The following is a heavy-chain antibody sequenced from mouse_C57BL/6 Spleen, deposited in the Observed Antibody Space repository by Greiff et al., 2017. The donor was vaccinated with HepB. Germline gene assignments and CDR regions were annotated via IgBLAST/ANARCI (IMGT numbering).Heavy chain of an antibody. Sequence: VQLQQPGAELVRPGTSVKLSCKASGYTFTSYWMRWVKQRPGQGLEWIGVIDPSDSYTNYNQKFKGKATLTVDTSSSTAYMQLSSLTSEDSAVYYCARQGEVTAQATFAYWGQGTLVTVSA. J-gene: IGHJ3*01. D-gene: IGHD3-2*02. CDR3: ARQGEVTAQATFAY. CDR1: GYTFTSYW. V-gene: IGHV1-59*01. CDR2: IDPSDSYT.